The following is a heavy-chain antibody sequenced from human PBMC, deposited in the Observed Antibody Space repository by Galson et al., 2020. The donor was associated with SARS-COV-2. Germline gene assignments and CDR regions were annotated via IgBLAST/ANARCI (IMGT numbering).Heavy chain of an antibody. CDR1: GYTFTSYY. D-gene: IGHD4-4*01. Sequence: ASVKVSCKASGYTFTSYYMHWVRQTPGQGLEWMGIINPSGGSTSYAQKFHGRVTMTRDTSTSTVYMELSSLRSEDTAVYYCARDLTVTTTYYYYYGMDVWGQGTTVTVSS. CDR3: ARDLTVTTTYYYYYGMDV. CDR2: INPSGGST. V-gene: IGHV1-46*03. J-gene: IGHJ6*02.